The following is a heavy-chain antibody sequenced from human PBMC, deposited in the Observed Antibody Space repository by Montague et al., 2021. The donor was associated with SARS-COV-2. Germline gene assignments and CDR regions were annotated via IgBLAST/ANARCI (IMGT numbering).Heavy chain of an antibody. CDR1: GGSITNNIDY. CDR2: IYHTGNT. CDR3: ARLKRYFDSSGSPSPFDF. Sequence: SETLSLTYTVSGGSITNNIDYWAWIRQPPGKGLEWIGSIYHTGNTYYNPSLKSRVTISVVTSRNQFTLKLSSVTAAETAVYYCARLKRYFDSSGSPSPFDFWGQGTKVTVSS. J-gene: IGHJ3*01. V-gene: IGHV4-39*01. D-gene: IGHD3-22*01.